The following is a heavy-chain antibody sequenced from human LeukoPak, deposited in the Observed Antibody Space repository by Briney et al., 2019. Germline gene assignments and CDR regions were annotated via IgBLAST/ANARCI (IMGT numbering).Heavy chain of an antibody. Sequence: GASVKVSCKASGYSFSTYGISWVRQAPGQGLEWMGWISAYNGNTNYAQKPQGRVTMTTDTSTSTAYMELRSLRSDDTAVYYCAREGIPFYYYYMDVWGKGTTVTVSS. V-gene: IGHV1-18*01. D-gene: IGHD2-2*01. CDR3: AREGIPFYYYYMDV. J-gene: IGHJ6*03. CDR2: ISAYNGNT. CDR1: GYSFSTYG.